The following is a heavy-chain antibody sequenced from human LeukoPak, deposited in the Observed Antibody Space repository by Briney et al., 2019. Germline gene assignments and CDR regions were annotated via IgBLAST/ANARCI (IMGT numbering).Heavy chain of an antibody. CDR1: RFTFSSYS. CDR3: ARDLVPSFYGSGSYAY. D-gene: IGHD3-10*01. V-gene: IGHV3-21*01. J-gene: IGHJ4*02. Sequence: PGGSLRLSCAASRFTFSSYSLNWVSQAQGKGLEWVSSISSNSSYIYYADSVKGRFTISRDNAKNSLYLQMNSLRAEDTAVYYCARDLVPSFYGSGSYAYWGQGTLVTVSS. CDR2: ISSNSSYI.